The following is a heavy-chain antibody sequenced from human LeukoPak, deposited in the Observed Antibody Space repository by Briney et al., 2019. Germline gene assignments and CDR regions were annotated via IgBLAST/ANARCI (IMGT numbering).Heavy chain of an antibody. CDR1: GYSFTSYY. Sequence: ASVKVSCKASGYSFTSYYIHRVRQAPGQGLEWMGIINPSGGSTTYAQRFQGRVTMTRDTSTSTVYMELSSLRSEDTAVYYCGRRGYSCDLSYWGQGTLVTVSS. D-gene: IGHD5-18*01. V-gene: IGHV1-46*01. CDR3: GRRGYSCDLSY. J-gene: IGHJ4*02. CDR2: INPSGGST.